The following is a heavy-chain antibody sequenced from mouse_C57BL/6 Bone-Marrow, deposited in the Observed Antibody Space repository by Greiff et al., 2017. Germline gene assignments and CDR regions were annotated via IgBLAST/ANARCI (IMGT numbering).Heavy chain of an antibody. Sequence: VQLQQPGAELVKPGASVKLSCKASGYTFTSYWMHWVKQRPGQGLEWIGMIHPNSGSTNYNEKFKSKATLTVDKSSSTAYMQLSSLTSEDSAVYYFARSDYGIYYYSMDYWGQGTSVTVSS. J-gene: IGHJ4*01. D-gene: IGHD2-4*01. V-gene: IGHV1-64*01. CDR1: GYTFTSYW. CDR2: IHPNSGST. CDR3: ARSDYGIYYYSMDY.